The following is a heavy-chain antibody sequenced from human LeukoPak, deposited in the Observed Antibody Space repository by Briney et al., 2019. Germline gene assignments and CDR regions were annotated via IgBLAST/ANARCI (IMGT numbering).Heavy chain of an antibody. D-gene: IGHD3-16*01. CDR3: ARVRFGYGGFDP. CDR1: GGSISSYY. CDR2: IYYSGST. Sequence: SETLSLTCTVSGGSISSYYWSWIRQPPGMGLDWIGYIYYSGSTNYNPSLKSRVTISVDTSKNQFSLKLTSVTAADTAVYYCARVRFGYGGFDPWAREPWSPSPQ. V-gene: IGHV4-59*01. J-gene: IGHJ5*02.